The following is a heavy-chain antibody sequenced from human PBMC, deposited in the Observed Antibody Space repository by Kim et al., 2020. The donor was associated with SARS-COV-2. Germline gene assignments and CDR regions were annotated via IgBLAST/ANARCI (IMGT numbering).Heavy chain of an antibody. D-gene: IGHD4-17*01. J-gene: IGHJ6*02. V-gene: IGHV4-39*01. CDR3: ACLDYGDIEYYYYGMDV. Sequence: NLPLQSRVTISVDTSKNQFSLKLSSVTAADTAVYYCACLDYGDIEYYYYGMDVWGQGTTVTVSS.